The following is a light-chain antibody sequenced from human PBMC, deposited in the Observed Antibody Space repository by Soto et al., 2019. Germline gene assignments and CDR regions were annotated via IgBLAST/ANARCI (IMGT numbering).Light chain of an antibody. CDR2: GNS. J-gene: IGLJ3*02. CDR1: SSNIGAGYD. Sequence: QSVLTQPPSVSGAPGQRVTISCTGSSSNIGAGYDVHWYQQLPGTAPKLLIYGNSNRPSGVPDRFSGSKSGTSASLAITGLQAKDEADYYCQSYDSSLSGRWVFGGGTQLTVL. CDR3: QSYDSSLSGRWV. V-gene: IGLV1-40*01.